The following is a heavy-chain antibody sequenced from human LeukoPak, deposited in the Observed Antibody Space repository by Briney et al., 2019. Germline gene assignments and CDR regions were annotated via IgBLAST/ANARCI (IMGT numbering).Heavy chain of an antibody. V-gene: IGHV1-69*13. Sequence: SVKVSCKASGGTFSSYAISWVRQAPGQGLEWMGGIIPIFGTANYAQRFQGRVTITADESTSTAYMELSSLRSEDTAVYYCAREGEGDYYDSSGYYAQGAFDIWGQGTMVTVSS. J-gene: IGHJ3*02. CDR3: AREGEGDYYDSSGYYAQGAFDI. CDR1: GGTFSSYA. CDR2: IIPIFGTA. D-gene: IGHD3-22*01.